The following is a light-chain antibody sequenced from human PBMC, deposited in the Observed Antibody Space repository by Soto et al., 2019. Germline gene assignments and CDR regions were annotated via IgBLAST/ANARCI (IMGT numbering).Light chain of an antibody. CDR2: DAS. V-gene: IGKV1-5*01. CDR1: QSISSW. CDR3: QQYNSYSGT. Sequence: DIQMTQSPSTLPASVGDRFTITCRASQSISSWLAWYQQKPGKAPKLLIYDASSLESGVPSRFSGSGSGTEFTLTISSLQPDDFATYYRQQYNSYSGTFGQGTKVDIK. J-gene: IGKJ1*01.